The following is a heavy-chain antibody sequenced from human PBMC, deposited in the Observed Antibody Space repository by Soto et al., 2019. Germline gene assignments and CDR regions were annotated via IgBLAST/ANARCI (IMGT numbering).Heavy chain of an antibody. J-gene: IGHJ5*02. CDR3: ARERYSSGWYKGWLDP. D-gene: IGHD6-19*01. V-gene: IGHV4-30-2*01. CDR2: IYHSGST. Sequence: TFAVSAGSISSGGYSLSWIRQPPGKGLEWIGYIYHSGSTYYNMSLKSRVTISVDTSKNQFSLKLSSVTAADTAVYYCARERYSSGWYKGWLDPWGQGTLVTVSS. CDR1: AGSISSGGYS.